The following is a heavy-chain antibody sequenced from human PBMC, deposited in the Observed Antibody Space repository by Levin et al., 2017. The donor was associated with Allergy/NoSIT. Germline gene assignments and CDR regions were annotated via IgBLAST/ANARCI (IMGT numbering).Heavy chain of an antibody. CDR3: ARIPVYNSWLLDY. CDR1: GFTFSNYA. D-gene: IGHD3-9*01. V-gene: IGHV3-23*01. J-gene: IGHJ4*02. CDR2: ISGSGGNT. Sequence: ETLSLTCAVSGFTFSNYAMTWVRQTPGKGLEWVSSISGSGGNTYYADSVKGRFTISRDNSKNTLLLQMNTLRAEDTALYYCARIPVYNSWLLDYWGQGTLVTVSS.